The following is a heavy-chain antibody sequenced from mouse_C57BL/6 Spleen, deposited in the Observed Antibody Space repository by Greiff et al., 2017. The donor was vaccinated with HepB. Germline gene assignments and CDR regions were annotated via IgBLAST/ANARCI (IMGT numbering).Heavy chain of an antibody. CDR2: IRSKSSNYAT. CDR3: GREGVYYYGSSPYWYFDV. CDR1: GFTFNTYA. J-gene: IGHJ1*03. V-gene: IGHV10-3*01. D-gene: IGHD1-1*01. Sequence: EVKLVESGGGLVQPKGSLKLSCAASGFTFNTYAMHWVRQAPGKGLEWVARIRSKSSNYATYYADSVKDRFTISRDDSQSMLYLQMNNLKTEDTAMYYCGREGVYYYGSSPYWYFDVWGTGTTVTVSS.